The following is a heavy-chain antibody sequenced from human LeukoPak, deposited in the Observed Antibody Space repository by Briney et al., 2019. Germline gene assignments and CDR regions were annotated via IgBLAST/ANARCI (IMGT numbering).Heavy chain of an antibody. V-gene: IGHV5-51*01. Sequence: GESLKISCKGSGYSFTSYWIGWVRQMPGKGLEWMGIIYPGDSDTRYSPSFQGQVTISADKSISTAYLQWSSLKASDTAMYYCARQGDGGNAYYYYMDVWGKGTTVTVSS. D-gene: IGHD4-23*01. CDR1: GYSFTSYW. CDR3: ARQGDGGNAYYYYMDV. J-gene: IGHJ6*03. CDR2: IYPGDSDT.